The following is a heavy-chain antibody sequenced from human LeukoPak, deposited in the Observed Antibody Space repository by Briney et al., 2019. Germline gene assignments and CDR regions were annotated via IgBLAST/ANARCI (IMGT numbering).Heavy chain of an antibody. J-gene: IGHJ5*02. V-gene: IGHV1-18*01. Sequence: ASVKVSCKASGYTFTSYDINWVRQATGQGLEWMGWMNPNSGNTNYAQKLQGRVTMTTDTSTSTAYMELRSLRSDDTAVYYCARTNWFDPWGQGTLVTVSS. CDR3: ARTNWFDP. CDR2: MNPNSGNT. CDR1: GYTFTSYD.